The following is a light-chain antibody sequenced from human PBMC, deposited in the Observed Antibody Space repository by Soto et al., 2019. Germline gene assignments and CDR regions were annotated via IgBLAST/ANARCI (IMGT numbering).Light chain of an antibody. V-gene: IGLV2-14*01. Sequence: ALTQPASVSGSPGQSITISCTGTSSDVGRYNYVSWYQQYPGKAPKLMIYEISNRPSGVSIRFSGSKSGNTASLTISGLQAEDEADYYCTSYTSSNTYVFGGGTKVTVL. J-gene: IGLJ1*01. CDR3: TSYTSSNTYV. CDR2: EIS. CDR1: SSDVGRYNY.